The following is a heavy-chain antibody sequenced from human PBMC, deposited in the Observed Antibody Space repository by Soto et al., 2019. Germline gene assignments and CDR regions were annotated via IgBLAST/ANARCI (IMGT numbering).Heavy chain of an antibody. CDR3: ARDGMTTGDT. D-gene: IGHD2-21*02. J-gene: IGHJ4*02. V-gene: IGHV4-4*07. CDR2: VFSSVSA. Sequence: PSETLSLTCIVSGVSVRSYTWSWVRQPANEGLEWIGRVFSSVSATYNPSLKSRVTITMDTPENRISLKLDSVTAADAGVYYCARDGMTTGDTWGPGTAVTVSS. CDR1: GVSVRSYT.